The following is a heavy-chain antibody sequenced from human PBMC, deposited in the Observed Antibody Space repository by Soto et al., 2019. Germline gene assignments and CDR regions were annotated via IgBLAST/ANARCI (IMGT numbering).Heavy chain of an antibody. V-gene: IGHV3-43*01. D-gene: IGHD2-2*01. CDR3: AKGGGASYCSSSSRSIDY. CDR2: ISWDGGST. J-gene: IGHJ4*02. CDR1: GFTFDDYT. Sequence: LRLSCAASGFTFDDYTMHWVRQAPGKGLEWVSLISWDGGSTYYADPVKGRFTISRDNTKNSLYVQMNSLRTEDTALYYCAKGGGASYCSSSSRSIDYWGQGTLVTVSS.